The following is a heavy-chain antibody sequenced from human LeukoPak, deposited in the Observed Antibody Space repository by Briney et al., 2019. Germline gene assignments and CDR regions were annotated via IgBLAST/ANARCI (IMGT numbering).Heavy chain of an antibody. V-gene: IGHV1-24*01. J-gene: IGHJ3*02. D-gene: IGHD2-15*01. Sequence: ASVKVSCKVSGYTLTELSMHWVRQAPGKWLEWMGGFDPEDVETIYAQKFQGRVTMTEDTSTDTAYMELSSLRSEDTAVYYCARERYCSGGSCYSGALDTWGQGTMVTVSS. CDR1: GYTLTELS. CDR2: FDPEDVET. CDR3: ARERYCSGGSCYSGALDT.